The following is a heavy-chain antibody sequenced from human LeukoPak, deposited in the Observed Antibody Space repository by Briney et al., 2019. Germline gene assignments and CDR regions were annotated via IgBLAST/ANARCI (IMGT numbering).Heavy chain of an antibody. Sequence: SETLSLTCTVSGGSISSYYWSWIRQPPGKGLEWIGCIYYSGSTNYNPSLKSRLTISVDTSKNQFSLKLSSVTAADTAVYYCARARESYRRFDAIDIWGQGTMVTVSS. CDR1: GGSISSYY. CDR2: IYYSGST. CDR3: ARARESYRRFDAIDI. D-gene: IGHD5-12*01. V-gene: IGHV4-59*01. J-gene: IGHJ3*02.